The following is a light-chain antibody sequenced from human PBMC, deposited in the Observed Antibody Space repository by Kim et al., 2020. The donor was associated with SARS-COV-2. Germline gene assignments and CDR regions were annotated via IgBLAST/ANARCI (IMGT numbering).Light chain of an antibody. CDR2: AAS. Sequence: SVSPGGRASLPCSASQSITTNLAWFQQNPGQAPRLLIFAASTRATGIPARFSGSGSGTGFTLTISSLQSEDFAVYYCQQYNKWPYTFGQGTKLEIK. CDR3: QQYNKWPYT. J-gene: IGKJ2*01. V-gene: IGKV3-15*01. CDR1: QSITTN.